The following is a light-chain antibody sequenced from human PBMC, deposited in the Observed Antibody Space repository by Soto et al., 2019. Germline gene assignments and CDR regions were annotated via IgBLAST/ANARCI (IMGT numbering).Light chain of an antibody. CDR1: SSDVGGHDY. CDR2: EVR. Sequence: QSALTQPASVSGSTGQSITISCTGTSSDVGGHDYVSWYQQHPGKAPKLIIYEVRNRPSGVSNRFSGSKSGNTASLTISGLQAEEEADYYCSSYSSTTLVFGTGTKVTVL. V-gene: IGLV2-14*01. CDR3: SSYSSTTLV. J-gene: IGLJ1*01.